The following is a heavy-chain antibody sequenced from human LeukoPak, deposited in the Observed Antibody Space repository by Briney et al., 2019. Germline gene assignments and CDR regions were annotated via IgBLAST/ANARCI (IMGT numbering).Heavy chain of an antibody. CDR2: ISGSGGAT. CDR1: GFTFTSYA. Sequence: GGSLRLSCAASGFTFTSYAMNWVRQAPGKGLEWVSAISGSGGATHYADSVKGRFTLSRDNSKNTLYLQMNSLRAEDTAVYYCTKVNGLMANYLDSWGQGTLVTVSS. V-gene: IGHV3-23*01. J-gene: IGHJ4*02. D-gene: IGHD3-16*01. CDR3: TKVNGLMANYLDS.